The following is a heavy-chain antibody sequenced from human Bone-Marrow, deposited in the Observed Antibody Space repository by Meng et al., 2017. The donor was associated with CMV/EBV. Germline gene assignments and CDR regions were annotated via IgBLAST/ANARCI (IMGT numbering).Heavy chain of an antibody. CDR1: GGTFSSYT. J-gene: IGHJ6*02. V-gene: IGHV1-69*02. CDR3: ARGGWELLRWDYYYGMDV. Sequence: SVKVSCKASGGTFSSYTISWVRQAPGQGLEWMGRIIPILGIANYAQKFQGRVTITADKSTSTAYMELSSLRSEDTAVYYCARGGWELLRWDYYYGMDVWGQGTTVTVSS. D-gene: IGHD1-26*01. CDR2: IIPILGIA.